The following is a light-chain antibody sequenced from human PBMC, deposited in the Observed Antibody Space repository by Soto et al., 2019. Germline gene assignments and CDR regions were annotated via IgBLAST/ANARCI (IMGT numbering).Light chain of an antibody. V-gene: IGKV1-33*01. CDR1: QDIYNY. CDR2: DAS. Sequence: DIQMTQSPSSVSASVGDRVTITCQATQDIYNYLNWYQQKPGRPPNLLIYDASTLRSGVPSRFSGNKSGTVFTFTISSLQPEDIATYHCQQFDSLPLTFGGGTKVEIK. CDR3: QQFDSLPLT. J-gene: IGKJ4*01.